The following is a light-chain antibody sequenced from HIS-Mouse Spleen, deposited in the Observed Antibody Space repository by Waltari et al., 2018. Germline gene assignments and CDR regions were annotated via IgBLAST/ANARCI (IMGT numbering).Light chain of an antibody. J-gene: IGLJ2*01. CDR3: SSYTSSSFNVV. CDR2: DVS. CDR1: TSAVGGSHY. V-gene: IGLV2-14*03. Sequence: QSALTQPASVSGSPGQSITISCPGTTSAVGGSHYVSWYQQHPGKAPKRMIYDVSNRPSGVSNRFSGSKSGNTASLTISGLQAEDEADYYCSSYTSSSFNVVFGGGTKLTVL.